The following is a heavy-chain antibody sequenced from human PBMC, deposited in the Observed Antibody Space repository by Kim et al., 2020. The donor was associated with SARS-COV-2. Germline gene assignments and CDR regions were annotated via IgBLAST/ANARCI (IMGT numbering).Heavy chain of an antibody. D-gene: IGHD3-3*01. Sequence: SETLSLTCAVYGGSFSGYYWSWIRQPAGKGLEWIGVINHSGSTNYNPSLKSRVTISVDTYKNQFSLNLSSVTAADTAVYYCARGLRMSRPLLLTIFYSQNWFDPWGQGTLVTVSS. J-gene: IGHJ5*02. CDR2: INHSGST. CDR1: GGSFSGYY. V-gene: IGHV4-34*01. CDR3: ARGLRMSRPLLLTIFYSQNWFDP.